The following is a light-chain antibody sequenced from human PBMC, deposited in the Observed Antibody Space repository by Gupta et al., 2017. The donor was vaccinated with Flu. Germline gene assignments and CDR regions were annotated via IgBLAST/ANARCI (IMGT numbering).Light chain of an antibody. CDR3: QSWGTGMGV. V-gene: IGLV4-69*01. Sequence: QLVLTQSPSASASLGASVNLTCRLNRGFSHYSISWLHQQAEKAPRYLMKVNSDGSHSKGDGRPDRFSGSGSETERYLTISSLQSDDEGDYYCQSWGTGMGVFGGGTTLTVL. CDR2: VNSDGSH. J-gene: IGLJ3*02. CDR1: RGFSHYS.